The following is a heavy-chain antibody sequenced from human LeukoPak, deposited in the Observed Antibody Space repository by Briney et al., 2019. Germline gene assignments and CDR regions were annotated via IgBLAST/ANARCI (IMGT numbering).Heavy chain of an antibody. CDR2: IYHSRST. J-gene: IGHJ4*02. CDR3: ARDRVEMATISYFDY. V-gene: IGHV4-38-2*02. D-gene: IGHD5-24*01. CDR1: GYSISSGYY. Sequence: PSETLSLTCTVSGYSISSGYYWGWIRQPPRKGLEWIGSIYHSRSTYYNPSINSRVTISVDTSKNQFSLKLSSVSAADTAVYYCARDRVEMATISYFDYWGQGTLVTVSS.